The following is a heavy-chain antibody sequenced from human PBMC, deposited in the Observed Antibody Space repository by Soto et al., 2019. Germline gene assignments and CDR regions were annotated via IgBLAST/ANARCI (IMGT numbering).Heavy chain of an antibody. V-gene: IGHV3-30*18. J-gene: IGHJ6*02. CDR1: GFDFSSYA. Sequence: PGGSLRLSCEASGFDFSSYAMHWVRQAPGKGLEWVGVISYDGNYIYYADSVKGRFTISRDNSKNTPYVQVNSLRPEDTAVYYCAKGILSATIGPYAMDVWGQGTTVTVSS. CDR2: ISYDGNYI. CDR3: AKGILSATIGPYAMDV. D-gene: IGHD3-16*01.